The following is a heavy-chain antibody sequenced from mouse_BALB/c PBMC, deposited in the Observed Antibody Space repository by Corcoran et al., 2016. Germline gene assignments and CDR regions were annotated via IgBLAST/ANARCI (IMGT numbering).Heavy chain of an antibody. CDR1: GFTFSNYA. CDR2: ISYDGGNK. CDR3: AREKEVVKMLYALYGMDV. V-gene: IGHV5-17*01. J-gene: IGHJ1*01. D-gene: IGHD1-1*01. Sequence: VQLVESGGGVVQPGRSLRLSCAASGFTFSNYAMHWVRQAPGKGLEWVAVISYDGGNKFYADSVKGRFTISRDNSKNTLYLQMNSLRAEDTAVFYSAREKEVVKMLYALYGMDVWGQGTTVTVSS.